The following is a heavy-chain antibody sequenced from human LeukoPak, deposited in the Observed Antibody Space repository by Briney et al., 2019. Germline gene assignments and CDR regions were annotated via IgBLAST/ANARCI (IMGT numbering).Heavy chain of an antibody. CDR1: GFTFSSYW. J-gene: IGHJ4*02. V-gene: IGHV3-74*01. CDR2: INSDGSST. CDR3: ARGGAADFDY. D-gene: IGHD1-26*01. Sequence: PAGSLRLSCAAPGFTFSSYWMHWVRQAPGKGLVWVSRINSDGSSTSYADSVRGRFTISRDNAKNTLYLQMNSLRAEDTAVYYCARGGAADFDYWGQGTLVTVSS.